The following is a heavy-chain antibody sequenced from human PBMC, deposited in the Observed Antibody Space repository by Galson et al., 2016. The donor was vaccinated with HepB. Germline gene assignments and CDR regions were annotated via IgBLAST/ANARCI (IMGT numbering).Heavy chain of an antibody. CDR2: MIPMLATA. CDR3: ARSFWGKYETGYYHYALDV. J-gene: IGHJ6*02. CDR1: GGTFSRFA. D-gene: IGHD3-16*01. V-gene: IGHV1-69*13. Sequence: SVKVSCKASGGTFSRFAISWVRQAPGQGLEWMGGMIPMLATAHYAQRFQGRVTVTADESTSTASMELSSLRSDDTAVDYCARSFWGKYETGYYHYALDVWGQGDTVTVSS.